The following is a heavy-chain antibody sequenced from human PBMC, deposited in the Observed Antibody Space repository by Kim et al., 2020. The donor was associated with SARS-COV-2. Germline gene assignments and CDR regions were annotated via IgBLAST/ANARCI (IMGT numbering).Heavy chain of an antibody. J-gene: IGHJ5*02. Sequence: ASVKVSCKASGYTFTSYGISWVRQAPGQGLEWMGWISAYNGNTNYAQKFQDRVTMTTDTSTSTAYMELRSLRSDDTAVYYCARSHRYSFGYSWFDPWGQGTLVTVSS. CDR2: ISAYNGNT. CDR1: GYTFTSYG. V-gene: IGHV1-18*01. D-gene: IGHD5-18*01. CDR3: ARSHRYSFGYSWFDP.